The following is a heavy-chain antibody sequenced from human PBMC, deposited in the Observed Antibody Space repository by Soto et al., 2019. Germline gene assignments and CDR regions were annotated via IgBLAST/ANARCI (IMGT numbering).Heavy chain of an antibody. CDR2: IYYSGST. J-gene: IGHJ6*02. CDR3: ASVTRTCISTSCYRYYYGMDV. CDR1: GGSISSYY. D-gene: IGHD2-2*02. V-gene: IGHV4-59*01. Sequence: PSETLSLTCTVSGGSISSYYWSWIRQPPGKGLEWIGYIYYSGSTNYNPSLKSRVTISVDTSKNQFSLKLSSVTAADTAVYYCASVTRTCISTSCYRYYYGMDVWGQGTTVIVSS.